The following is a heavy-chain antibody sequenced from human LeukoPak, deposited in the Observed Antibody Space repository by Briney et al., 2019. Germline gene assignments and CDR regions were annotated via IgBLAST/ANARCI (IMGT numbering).Heavy chain of an antibody. CDR1: GFTFSAYS. CDR2: IGISSGNT. Sequence: PGGSLRLSCAASGFTFSAYSMNWVRQAPGKGLEWISYIGISSGNTKYADSVKGRFTISGDKAKNSLYLQMNSLRAVDTAVYYCARDYKYAFDNWGQGTLVNVSS. D-gene: IGHD5-24*01. V-gene: IGHV3-48*01. CDR3: ARDYKYAFDN. J-gene: IGHJ4*02.